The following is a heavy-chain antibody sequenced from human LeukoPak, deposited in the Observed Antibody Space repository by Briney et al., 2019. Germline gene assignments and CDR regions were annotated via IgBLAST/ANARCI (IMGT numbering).Heavy chain of an antibody. CDR3: ARGGFRYGSSWYWYFDL. D-gene: IGHD6-13*01. Sequence: ASVKVSCKASGYTFTGYYMHWVRQAPGQGLEWMGWISAYNGNTNYAQKLQGRVTMTTDTSTSTAYMELRSLRSDDTAVYYCARGGFRYGSSWYWYFDLWGRGTLVTVSS. V-gene: IGHV1-18*04. CDR1: GYTFTGYY. J-gene: IGHJ2*01. CDR2: ISAYNGNT.